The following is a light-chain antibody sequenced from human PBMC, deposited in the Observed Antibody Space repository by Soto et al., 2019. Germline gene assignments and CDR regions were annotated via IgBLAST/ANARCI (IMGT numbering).Light chain of an antibody. CDR3: QQRSNWIT. V-gene: IGKV3D-20*02. CDR1: QSVSRSY. Sequence: EIVLTQSPGPLSFSPGERATLSCRASQSVSRSYLAWYQQQPGQAPRLLIYGVSSRATGIPDRFSGSGSGTDFTLTISSLQSEDFAVYYCQQRSNWITFGQGTRLEIK. J-gene: IGKJ5*01. CDR2: GVS.